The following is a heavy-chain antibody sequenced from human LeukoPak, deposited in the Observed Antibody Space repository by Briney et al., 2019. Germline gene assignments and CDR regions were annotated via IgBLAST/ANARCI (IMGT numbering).Heavy chain of an antibody. CDR3: ARDLPWFAP. CDR2: ISFDGRNK. J-gene: IGHJ5*02. Sequence: SGGSLRLSCAASGFTFSRYAIHWVRQAPGKGLEWVAAISFDGRNKYFADSVKGRFTISRDNSNNAVYLQMNSMRTEDTAVYYCARDLPWFAPWGQGTLVTVSS. V-gene: IGHV3-30*04. CDR1: GFTFSRYA.